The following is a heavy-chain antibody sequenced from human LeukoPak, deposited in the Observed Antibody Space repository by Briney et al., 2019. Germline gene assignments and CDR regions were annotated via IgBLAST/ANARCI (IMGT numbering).Heavy chain of an antibody. CDR1: GGSISSSSYY. D-gene: IGHD3-22*01. CDR3: ARLKPFPSGYDAFDI. J-gene: IGHJ3*02. CDR2: IYYSGST. Sequence: SETLSLTCTVSGGSISSSSYYWGWLRQPPGKGLEWIGSIYYSGSTYYNPSLKSRVTISVDTSKNQFSLKLSSVTAADTAVYYCARLKPFPSGYDAFDIWGQGTMVTVSS. V-gene: IGHV4-39*07.